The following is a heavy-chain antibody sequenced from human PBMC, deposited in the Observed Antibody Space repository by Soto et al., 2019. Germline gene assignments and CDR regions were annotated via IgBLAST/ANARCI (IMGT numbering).Heavy chain of an antibody. CDR3: AAGSIRRSGSLDWFDP. Sequence: SVKVSCKASGFTFTSSAVQWVRQARGQRLEWIGWIVVGSGNTNYAQKFQERVTITRDMSTSTAYMELSSLRSEDTAVYYCAAGSIRRSGSLDWFDPWGQGTLVTVSP. V-gene: IGHV1-58*01. CDR2: IVVGSGNT. CDR1: GFTFTSSA. D-gene: IGHD3-10*01. J-gene: IGHJ5*02.